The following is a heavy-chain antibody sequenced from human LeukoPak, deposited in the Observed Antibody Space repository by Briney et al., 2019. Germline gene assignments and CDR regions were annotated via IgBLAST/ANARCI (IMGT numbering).Heavy chain of an antibody. CDR2: INSDGSST. CDR1: GFTFSSYW. CDR3: AREFGLRRSGSYYSSFDY. Sequence: GGSLRLSCAASGFTFSSYWMHWVRQAPGKGLVWVSRINSDGSSTSYADSVKGRFTISRDNAKNTLYLQMNSLRAKDTAVYYCAREFGLRRSGSYYSSFDYWGQGTLVTVSS. J-gene: IGHJ4*02. D-gene: IGHD1-26*01. V-gene: IGHV3-74*01.